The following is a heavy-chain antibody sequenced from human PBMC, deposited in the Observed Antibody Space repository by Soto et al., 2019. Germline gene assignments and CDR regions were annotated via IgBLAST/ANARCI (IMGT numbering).Heavy chain of an antibody. CDR3: ARGVVVVAYYYYMDV. CDR2: INAGNGDT. Sequence: EASVKVSCKASGYTFTSYAMHWVRQAPGQRLEWMGWINAGNGDTKYSQKFQGRVTITRDTSASTAYMELSSLRSEDTAVYYCARGVVVVAYYYYMDVWGKGTTVTVSS. D-gene: IGHD2-15*01. CDR1: GYTFTSYA. V-gene: IGHV1-3*01. J-gene: IGHJ6*03.